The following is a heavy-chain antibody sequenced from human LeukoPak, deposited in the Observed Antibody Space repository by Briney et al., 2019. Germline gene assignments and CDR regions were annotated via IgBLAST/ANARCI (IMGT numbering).Heavy chain of an antibody. Sequence: GSLRLSRTASGFTFGDYGVDWVRQAPGKGLEWVGFIRRKAHDDTPQYAASVQGRFTISRDDSKSAAYLQMNSLKTEDTGVYYCVRAGGYDNWFDSWGQGTLVTVSS. V-gene: IGHV3-49*04. CDR1: GFTFGDYG. D-gene: IGHD5-12*01. CDR2: IRRKAHDDTP. CDR3: VRAGGYDNWFDS. J-gene: IGHJ5*01.